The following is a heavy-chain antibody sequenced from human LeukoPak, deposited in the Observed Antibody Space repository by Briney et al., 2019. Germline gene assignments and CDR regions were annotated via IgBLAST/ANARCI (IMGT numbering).Heavy chain of an antibody. CDR2: ISWNSGSI. V-gene: IGHV3-9*01. CDR3: AKDLRHTATVIDY. J-gene: IGHJ4*02. CDR1: GFTFDDYA. D-gene: IGHD5-12*01. Sequence: GGSLRLSCAASGFTFDDYAMHWVRQAPGKGLEWVSGISWNSGSIGYADSVKGRFTISRDNAKNSLYLQMNSLRAEDTALYYCAKDLRHTATVIDYWGQETLVTVSS.